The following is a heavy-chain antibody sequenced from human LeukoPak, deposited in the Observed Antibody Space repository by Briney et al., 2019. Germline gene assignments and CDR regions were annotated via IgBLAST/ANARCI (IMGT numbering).Heavy chain of an antibody. D-gene: IGHD1-14*01. CDR3: ARAPGRRYFDY. J-gene: IGHJ4*02. CDR1: GGSFSGYY. CDR2: INHSGST. Sequence: PSETLSLTCAVYGGSFSGYYWSWIRQPPGKGLEWIGEINHSGSTNYNPSLESRVTISVDTSENQFSLKLSSVTAADTAVYYCARAPGRRYFDYWGQGTLVTVSS. V-gene: IGHV4-34*01.